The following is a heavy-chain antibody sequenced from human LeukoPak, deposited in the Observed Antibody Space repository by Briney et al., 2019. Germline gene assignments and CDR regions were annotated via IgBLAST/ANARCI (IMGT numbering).Heavy chain of an antibody. CDR1: GFSFSDYA. V-gene: IGHV3-23*01. CDR3: ARKTGFFLSDP. CDR2: ITGSGGAT. Sequence: GGSLRLSCAASGFSFSDYAMTWVRQAPGKGLEWVSSITGSGGATYYADSVEGRFTISRDNSKNTLYLQMNSLGAEDTAVYYCARKTGFFLSDPWGQGTLVTVSS. D-gene: IGHD2/OR15-2a*01. J-gene: IGHJ5*02.